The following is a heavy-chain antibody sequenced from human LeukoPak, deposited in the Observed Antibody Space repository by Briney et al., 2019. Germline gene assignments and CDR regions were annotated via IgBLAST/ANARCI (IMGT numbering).Heavy chain of an antibody. J-gene: IGHJ4*02. D-gene: IGHD5-24*01. CDR3: AREQYNDYFDY. CDR2: IKQDGSKK. V-gene: IGHV3-7*01. CDR1: GFTFSTYW. Sequence: GSLRLSCAASGFTFSTYWMSWVRQAPGKGLEWVANIKQDGSKKYYVDSVKGRFTISRDNAKNSLCLQMDSLGAEDTAVYYCAREQYNDYFDYWGQGTLVTVSS.